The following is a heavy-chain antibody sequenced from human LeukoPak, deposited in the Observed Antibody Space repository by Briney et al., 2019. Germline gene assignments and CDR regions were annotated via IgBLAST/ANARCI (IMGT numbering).Heavy chain of an antibody. D-gene: IGHD3-22*01. CDR2: VSGSGTST. CDR1: GFPFSSYS. V-gene: IGHV3-23*01. CDR3: ARDRSLYYYDGSGYYGY. Sequence: GGSLRLSCAGSGFPFSSYSMAWVRQAPGKGLEWVSSVSGSGTSTYYADSVRGRFTISRDNDKNTLDLQMNSLRAEDTALYYCARDRSLYYYDGSGYYGYWGQGILVTVSS. J-gene: IGHJ4*02.